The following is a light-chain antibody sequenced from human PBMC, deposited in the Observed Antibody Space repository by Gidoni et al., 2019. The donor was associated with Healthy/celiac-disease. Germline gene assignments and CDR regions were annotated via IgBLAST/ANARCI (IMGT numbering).Light chain of an antibody. Sequence: EIVLTQFPDTLSVALGETATLSCRASQTVRSSLAWYQQRTGQAPRLLFYEGGGRAGRFSASGSGSDFNLTIHGLRSEDSAVYYCQHYHGWPRTFGQGTKVEIK. V-gene: IGKV3-15*01. CDR3: QHYHGWPRT. CDR1: QTVRSS. J-gene: IGKJ1*01. CDR2: EGG.